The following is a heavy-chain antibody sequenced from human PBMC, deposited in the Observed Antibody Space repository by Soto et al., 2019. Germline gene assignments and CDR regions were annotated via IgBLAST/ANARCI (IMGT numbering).Heavy chain of an antibody. J-gene: IGHJ4*02. CDR2: IIPIFGTA. V-gene: IGHV1-69*13. Sequence: PVKVSCKASRGTFSSYAISWVRQATGQGLEWMGGIIPIFGTANYAQKFQGRATITADESTSTAYMELSSLRSEDTAVYYCASFQGYCSGGSCIDYWGQGTLVTVSS. CDR1: RGTFSSYA. CDR3: ASFQGYCSGGSCIDY. D-gene: IGHD2-15*01.